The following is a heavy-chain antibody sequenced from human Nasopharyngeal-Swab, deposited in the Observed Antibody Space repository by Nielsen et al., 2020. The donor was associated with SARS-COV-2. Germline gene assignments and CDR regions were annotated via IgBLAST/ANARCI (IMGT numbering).Heavy chain of an antibody. CDR3: ARDSEYSSGWFDY. D-gene: IGHD6-19*01. J-gene: IGHJ5*01. Sequence: SETLSLTCAVSGGSISSSSYYWGWIRQPPGKGLEWIGSIYYSGSTYYNPSLKSRVTISVDTSKNQFSPKLSSVTAADTAVYYCARDSEYSSGWFDYWGQGALVTVSS. CDR2: IYYSGST. V-gene: IGHV4-39*07. CDR1: GGSISSSSYY.